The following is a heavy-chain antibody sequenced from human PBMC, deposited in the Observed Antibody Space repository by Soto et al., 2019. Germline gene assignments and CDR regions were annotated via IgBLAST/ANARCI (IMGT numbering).Heavy chain of an antibody. CDR2: IRSKAYGGTT. CDR3: ARAGIRTSFDY. V-gene: IGHV3-49*03. D-gene: IGHD2-21*01. Sequence: GGSLRLSCTASGFTFGDYPMSWFRQAPGKGLEWVGFIRSKAYGGTTEYAASVKGRFTISRDDSKSIAYLQMNSLKTEDPAVYYCARAGIRTSFDYWGQGTLVTVSS. J-gene: IGHJ4*02. CDR1: GFTFGDYP.